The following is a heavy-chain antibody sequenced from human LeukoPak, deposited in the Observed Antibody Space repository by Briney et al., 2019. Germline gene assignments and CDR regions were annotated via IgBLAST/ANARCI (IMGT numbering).Heavy chain of an antibody. CDR3: ARATGYYDSSGSPSWFDP. J-gene: IGHJ5*02. Sequence: VASVKVSCKASGYTFINYGITWVRRAPGQGLEWMGWISAYNGDTNYVQKLQGRVTMTTDTSTNTAYMELRSLISDDTAVYYCARATGYYDSSGSPSWFDPWGQGTLVTVSS. D-gene: IGHD3-22*01. V-gene: IGHV1-18*01. CDR1: GYTFINYG. CDR2: ISAYNGDT.